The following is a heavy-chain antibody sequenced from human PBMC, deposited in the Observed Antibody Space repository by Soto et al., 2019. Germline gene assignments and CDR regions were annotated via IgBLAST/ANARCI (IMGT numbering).Heavy chain of an antibody. V-gene: IGHV3-15*01. Sequence: EVQLVESGGGLVKPGGSLRLSCAASGFTFSNAWMSWVRQAPGKGLEWVGRIKSKTDGGTTDYAAPVKGRFTISRDDSKNTLYLQMNSLKTEDTAVYYCTTDGGRDFWSGYPHQYYFDYWGQGTLVTVSS. CDR1: GFTFSNAW. CDR2: IKSKTDGGTT. D-gene: IGHD3-3*01. J-gene: IGHJ4*02. CDR3: TTDGGRDFWSGYPHQYYFDY.